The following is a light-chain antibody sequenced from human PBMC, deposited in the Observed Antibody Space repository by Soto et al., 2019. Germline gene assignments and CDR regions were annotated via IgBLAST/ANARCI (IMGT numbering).Light chain of an antibody. V-gene: IGKV1-39*01. J-gene: IGKJ1*01. CDR1: QSISSY. Sequence: DIQMTQSPSSLSASVGDRVTITCRSRQSISSYLNWYQQKPGKATKLLIYAASSLQSGVPSRFSGSGSGTDFTLTISSLQPEDFATDHVQQSYSTHRTFGQGTKVEIK. CDR3: QQSYSTHRT. CDR2: AAS.